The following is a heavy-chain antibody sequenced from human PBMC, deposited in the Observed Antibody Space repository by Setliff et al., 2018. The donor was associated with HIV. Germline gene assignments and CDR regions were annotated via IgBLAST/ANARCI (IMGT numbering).Heavy chain of an antibody. D-gene: IGHD6-19*01. CDR3: GTVRIAVPDDFDF. V-gene: IGHV1-69-2*01. CDR1: GYSFTTYF. Sequence: GASVKVSCKASGYSFTTYFMHWVRQAPGKGLEWMGRIDPEDGETIYAERFRGRISLTVDKSTGTAYMELNRLRSEDTAVYYCGTVRIAVPDDFDFWGRGTLVTVS. J-gene: IGHJ4*02. CDR2: IDPEDGET.